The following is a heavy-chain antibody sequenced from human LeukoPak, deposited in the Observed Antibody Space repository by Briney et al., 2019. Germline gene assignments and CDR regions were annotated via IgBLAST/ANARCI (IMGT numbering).Heavy chain of an antibody. CDR2: INHSGST. V-gene: IGHV4-34*01. CDR1: GVSFSGYY. CDR3: ARFVPAASRYYFDY. J-gene: IGHJ4*02. Sequence: PSETLSLTCAVYGVSFSGYYWSWIRQPPGKGLEWIGEINHSGSTNYNPSLKSRVTISVDTSKNQFSLKLSSVTAADTAVYYCARFVPAASRYYFDYWGQGTLVTVSS. D-gene: IGHD2-2*01.